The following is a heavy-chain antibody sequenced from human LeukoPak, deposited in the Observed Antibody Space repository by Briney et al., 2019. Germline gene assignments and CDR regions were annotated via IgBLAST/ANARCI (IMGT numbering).Heavy chain of an antibody. J-gene: IGHJ4*02. CDR1: QYTFSSYS. V-gene: IGHV3-21*01. CDR2: ISGIRSII. CDR3: VRLRGGYNYALGPFDF. D-gene: IGHD5-18*01. Sequence: GGSLRLSCAASQYTFSSYSINWVRQAPGQALGRGSSISGIRSIIYYADSVKGRFTISRDNAKNSLYLQMNSLRAEDTAVYYCVRLRGGYNYALGPFDFWGQGTVVTVSS.